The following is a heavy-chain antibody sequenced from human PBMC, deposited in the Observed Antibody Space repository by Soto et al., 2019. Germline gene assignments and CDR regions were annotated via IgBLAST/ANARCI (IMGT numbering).Heavy chain of an antibody. CDR3: ARDRYSSSTLFDY. V-gene: IGHV3-30*03. CDR2: ISDDGDKK. D-gene: IGHD6-6*01. J-gene: IGHJ4*02. Sequence: GGSLRLSCAASGFTFSSYSMNWVRQAPGKGLEWLAVISDDGDKKYYADSVKGRFTISRDNSNKTLYLQMNSLRPEDTAVYYCARDRYSSSTLFDYWGQGTLVTVSS. CDR1: GFTFSSYS.